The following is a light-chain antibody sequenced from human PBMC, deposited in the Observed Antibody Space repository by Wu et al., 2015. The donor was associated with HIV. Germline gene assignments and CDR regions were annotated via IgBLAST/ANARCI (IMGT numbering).Light chain of an antibody. V-gene: IGKV3-15*01. Sequence: EIVMTQSPVTLSLSPGDRASLSCKASRNINNKLAWYQQKPGQAPRLLIYGASTRATGVAARFSGRGSGTDFTLTISSLQSEDFAVYYCQQYDHWPPITFGQGTRLEI. CDR1: RNINNK. CDR3: QQYDHWPPIT. CDR2: GAS. J-gene: IGKJ5*01.